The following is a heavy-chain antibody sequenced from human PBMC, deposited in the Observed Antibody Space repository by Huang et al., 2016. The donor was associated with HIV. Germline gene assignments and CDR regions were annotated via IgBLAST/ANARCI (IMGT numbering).Heavy chain of an antibody. J-gene: IGHJ4*02. V-gene: IGHV3-30*02. D-gene: IGHD2-21*02. CDR3: ATDLGGYSFDY. CDR1: GFRFSHYG. CDR2: IRFDGGNK. Sequence: QEQLVESGGGLVQPGGSLGLSCATSGFRFSHYGMHWVRQAPGKGLEWVAVIRFDGGNKHYADAAKGRFTISRDNSKKMLFLEMNSLRGDDTAFYYCATDLGGYSFDYWGQGALVSVSS.